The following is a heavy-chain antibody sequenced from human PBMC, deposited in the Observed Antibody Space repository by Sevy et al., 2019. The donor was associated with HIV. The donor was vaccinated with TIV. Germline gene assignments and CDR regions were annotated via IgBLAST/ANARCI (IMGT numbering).Heavy chain of an antibody. V-gene: IGHV4-34*01. CDR2: INHSGST. Sequence: SETLSLTCAVYGGSFSGYYWSWIRQPPGKGLEWIGEINHSGSTNYNPSLKSRVTISVDTSKNQFSLKLSSVTAADTAVYYCARAGRGGTYSYGSYYFDYWGQGTLVTVSS. CDR1: GGSFSGYY. CDR3: ARAGRGGTYSYGSYYFDY. D-gene: IGHD5-18*01. J-gene: IGHJ4*02.